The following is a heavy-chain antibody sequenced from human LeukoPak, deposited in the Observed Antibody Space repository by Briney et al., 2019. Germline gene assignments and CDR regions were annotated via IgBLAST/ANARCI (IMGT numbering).Heavy chain of an antibody. V-gene: IGHV1-69*13. J-gene: IGHJ4*02. CDR3: ARSPGAGASKLQWLVPYDY. D-gene: IGHD6-19*01. CDR1: GGTFSSYA. CDR2: IIPIFGTA. Sequence: ASVKVSCKASGGTFSSYAISWVRQAPGQGLEWMGGIIPIFGTANYAQKFQGRVTITADESTSTAYMELSSLRSEDTAVYYCARSPGAGASKLQWLVPYDYWGQGTLVTVSS.